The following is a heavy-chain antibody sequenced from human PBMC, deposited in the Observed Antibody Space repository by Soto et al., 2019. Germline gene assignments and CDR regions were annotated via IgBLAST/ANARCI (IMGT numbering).Heavy chain of an antibody. CDR3: ARGVSAGVDY. CDR1: GYSFTSLD. CDR2: MEPSTGRT. D-gene: IGHD1-26*01. V-gene: IGHV1-8*01. Sequence: ASVKVSCKASGYSFTSLDINWVRQTAGQGLEWMGWMEPSTGRTGYAQKFQGRVTMTRDTSINTAYMELTTLTSDDTAFYYCARGVSAGVDYWGQGTLVTVTS. J-gene: IGHJ4*02.